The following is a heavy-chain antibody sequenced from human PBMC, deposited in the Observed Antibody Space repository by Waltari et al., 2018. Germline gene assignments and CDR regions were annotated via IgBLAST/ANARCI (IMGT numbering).Heavy chain of an antibody. CDR1: GFTFGEYS. CDR2: VSRTSSYK. V-gene: IGHV3-21*01. J-gene: IGHJ5*01. D-gene: IGHD4-17*01. Sequence: VRLVESGGGLVKPGGSLRLACELSGFTFGEYSLNWVRQAPGKGLEWVSSVSRTSSYKYYADSVKGRFTVSRDNVKGSLFLQMNSLRAEDTAVYYCARDQMVTVTDDNWFDSWGQGNLVTVSS. CDR3: ARDQMVTVTDDNWFDS.